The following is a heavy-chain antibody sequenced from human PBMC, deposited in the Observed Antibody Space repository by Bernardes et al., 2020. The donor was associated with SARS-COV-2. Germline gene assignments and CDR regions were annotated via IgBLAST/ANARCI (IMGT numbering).Heavy chain of an antibody. J-gene: IGHJ5*02. CDR3: ARPGGFGHPNWIDP. V-gene: IGHV3-66*04. Sequence: GGSLRLSCVASGFIVSSHYMTWVRQAPGKGLEWVSVIDSGGSSHHADSVKGRFTISRDNSKNTVFLQMDRLRVEDTAVYYCARPGGFGHPNWIDPWGQGTLVTVSS. D-gene: IGHD3-3*01. CDR1: GFIVSSHY. CDR2: IDSGGSS.